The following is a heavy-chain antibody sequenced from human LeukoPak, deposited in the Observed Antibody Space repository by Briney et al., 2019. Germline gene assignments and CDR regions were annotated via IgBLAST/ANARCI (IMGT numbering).Heavy chain of an antibody. D-gene: IGHD7-27*01. J-gene: IGHJ4*02. CDR1: GGTFSSYA. Sequence: ASVKVSCKASGGTFSSYAISWVRQAPGQGLGWMGRIIPILGIANYAQKFQGRVTMTRDTSISTAYMELSRLRSDDTAVYYCARGYGDYDYWGQGTLVTVSS. CDR2: IIPILGIA. CDR3: ARGYGDYDY. V-gene: IGHV1-69*04.